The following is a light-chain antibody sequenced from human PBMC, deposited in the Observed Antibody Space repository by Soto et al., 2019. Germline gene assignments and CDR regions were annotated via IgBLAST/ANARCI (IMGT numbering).Light chain of an antibody. J-gene: IGLJ1*01. Sequence: QSVLTHPPSVSRSPGQSVTISCTGTSPDFVSYNRVSWYQQPPGTAPKLIIYEASNRPSGVPGRYSGSQSGNTASLTISGLPAADEADYYCSLYQSENTYVFGTGTKV. CDR3: SLYQSENTYV. V-gene: IGLV2-18*01. CDR1: SPDFVSYNR. CDR2: EAS.